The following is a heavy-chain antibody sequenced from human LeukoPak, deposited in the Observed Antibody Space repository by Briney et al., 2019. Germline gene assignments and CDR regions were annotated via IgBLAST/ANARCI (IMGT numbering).Heavy chain of an antibody. V-gene: IGHV3-33*06. Sequence: EGSMRLSCAASGFTFSHFGFHWVRQAPGKGLEWVAVIWSDGTNKYYGDSVKGRFIIQRDDPQKTVYLHMNRLRAEDTAIYYCAKDAQRGFDYSNSLEYWGQGSLVSVSS. D-gene: IGHD4-11*01. CDR2: IWSDGTNK. CDR3: AKDAQRGFDYSNSLEY. J-gene: IGHJ4*02. CDR1: GFTFSHFG.